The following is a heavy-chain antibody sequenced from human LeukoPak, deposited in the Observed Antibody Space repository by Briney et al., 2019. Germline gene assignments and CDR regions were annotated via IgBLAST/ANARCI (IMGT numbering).Heavy chain of an antibody. CDR3: ARDGTAAGLYFDL. Sequence: PGGSLRLSCEVSGFTFTDYWMNWVRQAPGKGPEWVASIRQDGSEKTYVDSVKGRFTISRDNTKNSLSLQLNGLRAEDTAVYYCARDGTAAGLYFDLWSQGTLVTVSS. D-gene: IGHD6-13*01. V-gene: IGHV3-7*01. J-gene: IGHJ4*01. CDR1: GFTFTDYW. CDR2: IRQDGSEK.